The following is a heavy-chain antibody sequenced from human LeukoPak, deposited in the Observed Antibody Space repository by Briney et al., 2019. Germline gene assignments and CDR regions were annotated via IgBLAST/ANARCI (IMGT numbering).Heavy chain of an antibody. CDR3: ARGDYGDYSGTHYYMDV. D-gene: IGHD4-17*01. CDR1: GGSVSRGSYY. V-gene: IGHV4-61*01. J-gene: IGHJ6*03. CDR2: IYYSGST. Sequence: PSHTLSLTYTLSGGSVSRGSYYSSWIRQPPGKGLECIGYIYYSGSTNYIPCLKSRVTISLDTSKSQFSLKLSSVTAADTAVYYCARGDYGDYSGTHYYMDVWGKGTTVTVSS.